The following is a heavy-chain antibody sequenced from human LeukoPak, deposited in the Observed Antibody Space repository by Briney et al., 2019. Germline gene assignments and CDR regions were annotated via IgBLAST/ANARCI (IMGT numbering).Heavy chain of an antibody. CDR3: ARERAATYYYYYYGMDV. CDR2: IYSGGGT. V-gene: IGHV3-53*05. Sequence: GGSLRLSCSASGFTVSNNYMSWVRQAPGKGLEWVSIIYSGGGTTYADSVKGRFTISRDNSKNTLYLQMNSLRAEDTAVYYCARERAATYYYYYYGMDVWGQGTTVTVAS. CDR1: GFTVSNNY. D-gene: IGHD2-15*01. J-gene: IGHJ6*02.